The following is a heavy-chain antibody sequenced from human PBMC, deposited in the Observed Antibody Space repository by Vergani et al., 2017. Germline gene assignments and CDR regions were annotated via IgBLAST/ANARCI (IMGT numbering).Heavy chain of an antibody. V-gene: IGHV3-9*01. CDR2: ISWNSGSI. CDR3: AKSRSTHYYYYYMDV. CDR1: GFTFDDYA. J-gene: IGHJ6*03. D-gene: IGHD2-15*01. Sequence: EVLLVESGGGLVQPGRSLRLSCAASGFTFDDYAMHWVRQAPGKGLEWVSGISWNSGSIGYADSVKGRFTISRDNAKNSLYLQMNSLRAEDTALYYCAKSRSTHYYYYYMDVWGKGTTVTVSS.